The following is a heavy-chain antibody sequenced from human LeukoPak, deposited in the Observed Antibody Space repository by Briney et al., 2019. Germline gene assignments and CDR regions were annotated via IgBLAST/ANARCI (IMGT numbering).Heavy chain of an antibody. CDR2: INPNSGGT. CDR1: GYTFTGYY. CDR3: ARGVDFWSGYSWWFDP. Sequence: SVKVSCKASGYTFTGYYMHWVRQAPGQGLEWMGWINPNSGGTNYAQKFQGRVTMTRDTSISTAYMELSRLRSDDTAVYYCARGVDFWSGYSWWFDPWGQGTLVTVSS. J-gene: IGHJ5*02. V-gene: IGHV1-2*02. D-gene: IGHD3-3*01.